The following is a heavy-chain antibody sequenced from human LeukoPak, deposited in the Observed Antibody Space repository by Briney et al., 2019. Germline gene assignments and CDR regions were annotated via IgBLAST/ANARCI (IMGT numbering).Heavy chain of an antibody. J-gene: IGHJ4*02. CDR3: AREDWGFDNY. V-gene: IGHV4-38-2*02. CDR1: GYSISSGYY. CDR2: IYHSGST. Sequence: SETLSLTCTVSGYSISSGYYWGWIRQPPGKGLEWIGSIYHSGSTYYNPSLKSRVTISVDTSKNQFSLKLSSVTAADTAVYYCAREDWGFDNYWGQGTLVTVSS. D-gene: IGHD7-27*01.